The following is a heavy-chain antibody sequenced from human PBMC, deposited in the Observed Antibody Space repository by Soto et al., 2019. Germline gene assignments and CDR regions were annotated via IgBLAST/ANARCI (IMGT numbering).Heavy chain of an antibody. J-gene: IGHJ4*02. Sequence: GGSLRLSCAASGFPFSAYSMDWVRQTPGKGLEWVSSINRGESGDSYIYYGDSVKGRFVTSRDNAKNSLYLQMNDLRAEDTAVYYCARDASGGYDYYFDYWGQGTLVTVSS. V-gene: IGHV3-21*01. CDR2: INRGESGDSYI. CDR3: ARDASGGYDYYFDY. D-gene: IGHD5-12*01. CDR1: GFPFSAYS.